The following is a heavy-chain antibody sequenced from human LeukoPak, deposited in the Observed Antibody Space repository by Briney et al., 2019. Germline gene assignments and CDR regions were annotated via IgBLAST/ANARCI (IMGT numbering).Heavy chain of an antibody. CDR3: ATETGAFDI. V-gene: IGHV3-33*03. CDR1: GFTFSSYG. Sequence: GGSLRLSCAASGFTFSSYGLHWVRQAPGKGLEWVAVIWYAGSDKYYADSVKGRFTISRDNARNTLDLQMNSLRAEDTAVYYCATETGAFDIWGQGTMVTVSS. CDR2: IWYAGSDK. J-gene: IGHJ3*02.